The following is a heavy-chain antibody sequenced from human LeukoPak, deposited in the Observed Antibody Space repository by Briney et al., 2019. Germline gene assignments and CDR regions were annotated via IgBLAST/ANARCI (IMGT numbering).Heavy chain of an antibody. CDR1: GGSISSGGYS. J-gene: IGHJ5*02. D-gene: IGHD3-10*01. CDR2: IYHSGST. V-gene: IGHV4-30-2*01. CDR3: ARDYYGSGSPFDP. Sequence: PSQTLSLTCAVSGGSISSGGYSWSWIRQPPGKGLEWIGYIYHSGSTYYNPSLKSRVTISVDRSKNQFSLKLRSVTAADTAVYYCARDYYGSGSPFDPWGQGTLVTVSS.